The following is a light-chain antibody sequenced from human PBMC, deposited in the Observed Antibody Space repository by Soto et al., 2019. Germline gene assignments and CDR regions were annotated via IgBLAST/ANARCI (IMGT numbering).Light chain of an antibody. J-gene: IGLJ1*01. V-gene: IGLV1-40*01. Sequence: QAVLTQPPAVSGAPGQRVTISCTGSSSNIGAGFDVHWYQQLPGTVPKLLISANTNRPSGVPDRFSGSKSGTSASLAITGLQAEDEADYYCQSYDKGLGGYVFGTGTKLTVL. CDR2: ANT. CDR1: SSNIGAGFD. CDR3: QSYDKGLGGYV.